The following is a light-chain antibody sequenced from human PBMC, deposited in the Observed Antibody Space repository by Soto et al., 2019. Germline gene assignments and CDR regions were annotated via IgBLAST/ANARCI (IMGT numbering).Light chain of an antibody. V-gene: IGKV3-11*01. J-gene: IGKJ1*01. CDR1: QRFXSY. Sequence: IVLTQSPATLSLSPGERATLSCRASQRFXSYLAWYQQKPGQPPRLLXYNASNRATGIPARLSGSGSGTDFTLPISSLEPEDFAVYYCQQRSNWTPTFGQGTKVDIK. CDR2: NAS. CDR3: QQRSNWTPT.